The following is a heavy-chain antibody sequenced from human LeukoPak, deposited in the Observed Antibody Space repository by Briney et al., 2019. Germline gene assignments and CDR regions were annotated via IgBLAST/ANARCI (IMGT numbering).Heavy chain of an antibody. V-gene: IGHV3-30*02. CDR3: AKESYGMSSGWGSYDSMRFFDY. D-gene: IGHD3-16*01. J-gene: IGHJ4*02. CDR1: GFTFSSYG. Sequence: GGSLRLSCAASGFTFSSYGMHWVRQAPGKGLEWVAFIRYDGSNKYYADSVKGRFTISRDNSKNTLYLQMNSLRAEDTAVYYCAKESYGMSSGWGSYDSMRFFDYWGQGTLVTVSS. CDR2: IRYDGSNK.